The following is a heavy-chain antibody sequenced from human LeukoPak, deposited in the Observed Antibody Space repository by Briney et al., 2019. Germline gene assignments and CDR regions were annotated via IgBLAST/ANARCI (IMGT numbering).Heavy chain of an antibody. CDR2: ISSSSSYI. Sequence: GGSLRLSCAASGFTFSSYSMNWVRQAPGKGLEWVSSISSSSSYIYYADSVKGRFTISRDSAKNSLYQQMNSLRAEDTAVYYCAREHDYGDSADYWGQGTLVTVSS. CDR1: GFTFSSYS. D-gene: IGHD4-17*01. J-gene: IGHJ4*02. CDR3: AREHDYGDSADY. V-gene: IGHV3-21*01.